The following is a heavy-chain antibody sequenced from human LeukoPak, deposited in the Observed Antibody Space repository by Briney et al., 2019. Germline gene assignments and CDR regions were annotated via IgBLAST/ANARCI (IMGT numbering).Heavy chain of an antibody. CDR3: TMVRGPYYYYGMDV. D-gene: IGHD3-10*01. Sequence: GGSLRLSCAASEFTFSGSAMHWVRQASGKGLEWVGRIRSKANSYATAYAASVKGRFTISRDDSKNTAYLQMNSLKTEDTAVYYCTMVRGPYYYYGMDVWGQGTTVTVSS. CDR2: IRSKANSYAT. V-gene: IGHV3-73*01. J-gene: IGHJ6*02. CDR1: EFTFSGSA.